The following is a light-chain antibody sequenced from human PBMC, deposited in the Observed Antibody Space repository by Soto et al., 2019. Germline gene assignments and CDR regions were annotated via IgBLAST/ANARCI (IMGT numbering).Light chain of an antibody. Sequence: EIVMTESPGTLSLSPGDGATLSCRASQSVSSSFLAWYQQKPGQAPRLLIEGASSRAAGIPDRFSGSGSGPDFTLTISSVEPEDFAVYYCQQYETSPHNFGPGTKVDIK. CDR1: QSVSSSF. J-gene: IGKJ3*01. CDR3: QQYETSPHN. V-gene: IGKV3-20*01. CDR2: GAS.